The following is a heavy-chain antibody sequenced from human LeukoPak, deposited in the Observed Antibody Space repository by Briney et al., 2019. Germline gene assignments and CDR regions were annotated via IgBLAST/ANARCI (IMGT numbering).Heavy chain of an antibody. CDR1: GGSISSSSYY. CDR2: IYYSGST. V-gene: IGHV4-61*01. J-gene: IGHJ4*02. CDR3: ALASSFIDY. Sequence: SENLSLTCTVSGGSISSSSYYWRWIRQPPGKGLEWIGYIYYSGSTNYNPSLKSRVTISVDTSKNQFSLKLSSVTAADTAVYYCALASSFIDYWGQGTLVTVSS. D-gene: IGHD6-13*01.